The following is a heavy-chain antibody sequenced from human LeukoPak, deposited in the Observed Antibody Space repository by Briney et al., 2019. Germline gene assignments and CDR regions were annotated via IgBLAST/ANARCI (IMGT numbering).Heavy chain of an antibody. CDR1: GGTFSSYA. CDR2: IIPIFGTA. CDR3: ARDGGYGDYGGNWFDP. D-gene: IGHD4-17*01. J-gene: IGHJ5*02. Sequence: WASVKVSCKASGGTFSSYAISWVRQAPGQGLEWMGGIIPIFGTANYAQKFQGRVTITADKSTSTAYMELSSLRSEDTAVYYCARDGGYGDYGGNWFDPWGQGTLVTVSS. V-gene: IGHV1-69*06.